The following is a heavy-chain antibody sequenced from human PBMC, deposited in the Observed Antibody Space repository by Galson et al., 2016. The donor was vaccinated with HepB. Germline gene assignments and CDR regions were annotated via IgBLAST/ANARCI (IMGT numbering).Heavy chain of an antibody. CDR2: ISGSGGSS. CDR3: AKTYFFDSSGPYPGYGAFDI. D-gene: IGHD3-22*01. Sequence: SLRLSCAASGFTFRSYAMSWVRQAPGKGLEWVFSISGSGGSSYSLDSVKGRFTMSSDNSKNTLYLQMNSLRVEDTAVYYCAKTYFFDSSGPYPGYGAFDIWGQGTLVAVSS. CDR1: GFTFRSYA. J-gene: IGHJ3*02. V-gene: IGHV3-23*01.